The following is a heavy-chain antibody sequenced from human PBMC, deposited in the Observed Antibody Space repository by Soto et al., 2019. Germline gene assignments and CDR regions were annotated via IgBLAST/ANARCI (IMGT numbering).Heavy chain of an antibody. CDR3: ARDVDYGGSSTDY. Sequence: QVQLQESGPGLVKPSGTLSLTCAVSGGSISSSNWWSWVRQPPGKGLEWIGEIYHSGSTNYNPSRKSRVPTSVDKSNNHFSLQLSSVTAADTAVYYCARDVDYGGSSTDYWGQGTLVTVSS. J-gene: IGHJ4*02. V-gene: IGHV4-4*02. CDR2: IYHSGST. D-gene: IGHD2-15*01. CDR1: GGSISSSNW.